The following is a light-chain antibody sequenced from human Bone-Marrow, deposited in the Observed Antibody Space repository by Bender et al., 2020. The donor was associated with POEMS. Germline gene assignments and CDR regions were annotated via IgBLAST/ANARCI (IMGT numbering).Light chain of an antibody. V-gene: IGLV2-14*01. J-gene: IGLJ3*02. CDR2: DVN. CDR1: SSDIGAYNY. CDR3: TSFTGSNTLV. Sequence: QSALTQRASVSGSPGQSITISCTGTSSDIGAYNYVSWYQQHPGKAPKLMIYDVNNRPSGISYRFSGSKSGNTASLTIYGLQAGDEAEYYCTSFTGSNTLVFGGGTKLTVL.